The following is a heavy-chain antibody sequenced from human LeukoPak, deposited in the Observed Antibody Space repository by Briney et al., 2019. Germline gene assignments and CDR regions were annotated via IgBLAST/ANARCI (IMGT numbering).Heavy chain of an antibody. V-gene: IGHV3-30*02. D-gene: IGHD3-22*01. CDR1: GFTFSSYG. Sequence: GGSLRLSCAASGFTFSSYGMHWVPQAPGKGWEWVAYIRYDGSNKYYADSVKGRFTIARDNSKNTLYLQMNSLRAADTAVYYCAKGRSYYYDSSGYYYVFDYWGQGTLVTVSS. CDR3: AKGRSYYYDSSGYYYVFDY. CDR2: IRYDGSNK. J-gene: IGHJ4*02.